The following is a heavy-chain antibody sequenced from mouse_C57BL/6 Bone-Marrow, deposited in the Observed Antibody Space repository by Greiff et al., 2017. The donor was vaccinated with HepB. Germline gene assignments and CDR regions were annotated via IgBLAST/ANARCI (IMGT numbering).Heavy chain of an antibody. Sequence: QVQLQQSGAELARPGASVKMSCKASGYTFTSYTMHWVKQRSGQGLEWIGWFYPGSGSIKYNEKFKDKATLTADKSSSTVYMELSRLTSEDSAVYFCARHPYSSGYGYAMDYWGQGTSVTVSS. J-gene: IGHJ4*01. CDR1: GYTFTSYT. V-gene: IGHV1-62-2*01. D-gene: IGHD3-2*02. CDR2: FYPGSGSI. CDR3: ARHPYSSGYGYAMDY.